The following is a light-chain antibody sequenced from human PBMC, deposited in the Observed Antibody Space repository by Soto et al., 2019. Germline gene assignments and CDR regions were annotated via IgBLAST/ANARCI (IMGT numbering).Light chain of an antibody. CDR3: SSYAGSSNV. CDR1: SSDVGGYKY. Sequence: QSVLTQPRSVSGSPGQSVTISCTGTSSDVGGYKYVSWYQQHPGKVPKLMMFDVSERPSGVPDRFSGSKSGNTASLSISGLQAEDEADYYCSSYAGSSNVFGTGTKLTVL. CDR2: DVS. J-gene: IGLJ1*01. V-gene: IGLV2-11*01.